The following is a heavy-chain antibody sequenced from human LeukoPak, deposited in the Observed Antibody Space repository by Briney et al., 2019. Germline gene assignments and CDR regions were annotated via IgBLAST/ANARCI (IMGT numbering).Heavy chain of an antibody. CDR2: INTDNGNT. CDR1: GYTFISYA. CDR3: ARNSRLTTVSTYNWFAP. V-gene: IGHV1-3*03. Sequence: ASVKVSCKASGYTFISYAIHWVRQAPGQRLEWMGWINTDNGNTKYSQEFQGRVTITRDTSASTAYMELSSLRSEDMAVYYCARNSRLTTVSTYNWFAPWGQGTLVTVSS. J-gene: IGHJ5*02. D-gene: IGHD4-17*01.